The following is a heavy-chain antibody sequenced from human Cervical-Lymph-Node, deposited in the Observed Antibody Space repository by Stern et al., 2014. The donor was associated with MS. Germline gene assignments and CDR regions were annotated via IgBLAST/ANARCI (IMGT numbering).Heavy chain of an antibody. CDR1: GFTLSDHY. V-gene: IGHV3-72*01. J-gene: IGHJ4*02. D-gene: IGHD1-26*01. CDR2: IRNKVNSYTT. Sequence: MQLGESGGGVVQPGGSLRLSCAASGFTLSDHYMDWVRQAPGRGLEWVGRIRNKVNSYTTEYAASVKGRFPISRDDSKNSMYLQMNSLKTEDTAVYYCAREEGSWDYWGQGTLVTVSS. CDR3: AREEGSWDY.